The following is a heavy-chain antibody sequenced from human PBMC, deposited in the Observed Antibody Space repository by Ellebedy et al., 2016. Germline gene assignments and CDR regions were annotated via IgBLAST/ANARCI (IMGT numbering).Heavy chain of an antibody. CDR3: ARDGEIAVGGTEWFDP. CDR1: GFDFRYYG. D-gene: IGHD6-19*01. CDR2: IWPDGSEK. V-gene: IGHV3-33*01. J-gene: IGHJ5*02. Sequence: GGSLRLSXEVSGFDFRYYGMHWVRRAPGKGLEWVAVIWPDGSEKYYGDAVKGRFSVSRDNSKKMVYLQMNSLRVEDTALYYCARDGEIAVGGTEWFDPWGQGTLVTVSS.